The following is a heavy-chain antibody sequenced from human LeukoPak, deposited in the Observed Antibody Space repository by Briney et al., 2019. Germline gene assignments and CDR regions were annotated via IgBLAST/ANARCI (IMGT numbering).Heavy chain of an antibody. CDR1: GYTFTGYY. CDR3: ARAPSALYFDWLLRGGGVDY. V-gene: IGHV1-2*06. CDR2: INPNSGGT. Sequence: SVKVSCKASGYTFTGYYMHWVRQAPGQGLEWMGRINPNSGGTNYAQKFQGRVTMTRDTSISTAYTELSRLRSDDTAVYYCARAPSALYFDWLLRGGGVDYWGQGTLVTVSS. J-gene: IGHJ4*02. D-gene: IGHD3-9*01.